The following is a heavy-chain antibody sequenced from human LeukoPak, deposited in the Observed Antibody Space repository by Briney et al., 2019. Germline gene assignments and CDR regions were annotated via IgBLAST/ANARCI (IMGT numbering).Heavy chain of an antibody. CDR3: AKLWLDNDSSGYYSQLSHYYYYMDV. J-gene: IGHJ6*03. D-gene: IGHD3-22*01. CDR1: GFTFSSYA. V-gene: IGHV3-23*01. Sequence: GGSLRLSCAASGFTFSSYAMSWVRQAPGKGLEWVSAISGSGGSTYYADSVKGRFTISRDNSKNTLYLQMNSLRAEDTAVYYCAKLWLDNDSSGYYSQLSHYYYYMDVWGKGPRSPSP. CDR2: ISGSGGST.